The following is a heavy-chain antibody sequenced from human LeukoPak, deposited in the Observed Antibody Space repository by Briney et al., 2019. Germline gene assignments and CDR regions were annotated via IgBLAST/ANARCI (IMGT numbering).Heavy chain of an antibody. CDR2: IYHNGST. Sequence: KTSETLSLTCAVSGGFISSGGYSWSWIRQPPGKGLEWIGYIYHNGSTYYNPSLKGRVTISVDRSKNQFSLKLSSVTAADTAVYYCARASPHGPGYGSGSYVDYWGQGTLVTVSS. CDR3: ARASPHGPGYGSGSYVDY. V-gene: IGHV4-30-2*01. J-gene: IGHJ4*02. CDR1: GGFISSGGYS. D-gene: IGHD3-10*01.